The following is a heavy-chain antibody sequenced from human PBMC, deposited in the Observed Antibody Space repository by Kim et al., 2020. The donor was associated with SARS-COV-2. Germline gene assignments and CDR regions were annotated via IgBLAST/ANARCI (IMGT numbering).Heavy chain of an antibody. D-gene: IGHD6-19*01. CDR3: ARGVRSSGSGAFGY. CDR2: IYSGGST. CDR1: GFTVSSTH. J-gene: IGHJ4*02. V-gene: IGHV3-53*01. Sequence: GGSLRLSCAASGFTVSSTHMSWVRQAPGKGLEWVSVIYSGGSTYYADSVKGRFTISRDNSKNTLYLQMYSLRAEDTAVYYCARGVRSSGSGAFGYWGQGTLVTVSS.